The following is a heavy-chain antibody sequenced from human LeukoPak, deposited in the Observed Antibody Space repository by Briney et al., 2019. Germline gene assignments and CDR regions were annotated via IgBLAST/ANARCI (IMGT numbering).Heavy chain of an antibody. CDR3: ARARPVVYERWFDP. CDR1: GFTFSTYW. J-gene: IGHJ5*02. Sequence: GGSLRLSCAASGFTFSTYWMHWVRQAPGMGLVWVSRFNSDGRSTYYADSVKGRFTISRDNAKNTLYLQMNSLRAEDTAVYYCARARPVVYERWFDPWGQGTLVTVSS. V-gene: IGHV3-74*01. D-gene: IGHD6-6*01. CDR2: FNSDGRST.